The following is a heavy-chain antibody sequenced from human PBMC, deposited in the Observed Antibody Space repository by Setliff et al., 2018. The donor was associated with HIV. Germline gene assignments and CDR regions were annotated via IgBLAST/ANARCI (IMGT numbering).Heavy chain of an antibody. CDR3: AKHECSGGCYYYMDV. Sequence: GGSLRLSCAASGFTFSSYRMHWVRQTPGKGLVWVSRIKTAASVTSYADSVKGRFTISRDNAKNTLYLQMNSLRVEDTATYYCAKHECSGGCYYYMDVWGKGIMVTVSS. J-gene: IGHJ6*03. CDR1: GFTFSSYR. CDR2: IKTAASVT. V-gene: IGHV3-74*01. D-gene: IGHD2-15*01.